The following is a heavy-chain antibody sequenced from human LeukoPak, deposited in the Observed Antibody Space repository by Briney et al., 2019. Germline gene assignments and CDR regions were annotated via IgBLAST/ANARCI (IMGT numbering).Heavy chain of an antibody. CDR1: GGSISSFL. Sequence: SETLSLSCTVSGGSISSFLWSWIRQPPRKGLEWIGYIFYSGSTKYNPSLKSRVTISVDTSKNQFSIRLSSETAADTAVYHCASHHPGTAAAGLWFDYWGQGTLVTVSS. V-gene: IGHV4-59*08. J-gene: IGHJ4*02. D-gene: IGHD6-13*01. CDR2: IFYSGST. CDR3: ASHHPGTAAAGLWFDY.